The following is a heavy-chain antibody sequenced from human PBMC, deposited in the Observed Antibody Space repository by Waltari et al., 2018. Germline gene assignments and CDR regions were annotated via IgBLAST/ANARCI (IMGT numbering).Heavy chain of an antibody. V-gene: IGHV3-49*04. CDR3: TGSGPYYYYGMDV. D-gene: IGHD3-3*01. J-gene: IGHJ6*02. CDR1: GLTFGAYA. CDR2: IRSKAYGGTT. Sequence: EVQLVESGGGLVQPGRSLRLSCTASGLTFGAYAMSWVRQAPGKGLEWVGFIRSKAYGGTTEYAASVKGRFTISRDDSKSIAYLQMNSLKTEDTAVYYCTGSGPYYYYGMDVWGQGTTVTVSS.